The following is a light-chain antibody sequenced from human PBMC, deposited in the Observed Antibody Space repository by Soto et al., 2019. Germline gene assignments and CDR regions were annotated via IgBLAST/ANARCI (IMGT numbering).Light chain of an antibody. Sequence: QSALTQPRSVSGSPGQSVTISCTGTSSDVGGYSFVSWYQQHPGKAPTLMIYDVTKRPSGVPDRFSGSKSGNTASLTTSGLQAEDEADYYCCSYAGSYTYVFGTGTKVTVL. CDR2: DVT. CDR3: CSYAGSYTYV. J-gene: IGLJ1*01. CDR1: SSDVGGYSF. V-gene: IGLV2-11*01.